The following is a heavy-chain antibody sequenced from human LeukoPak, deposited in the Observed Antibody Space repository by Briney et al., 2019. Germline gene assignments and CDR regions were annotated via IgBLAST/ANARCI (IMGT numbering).Heavy chain of an antibody. J-gene: IGHJ1*01. Sequence: NASETLSLTCTVSGGSISSGSYYWSWIRQPAGKGLEWIGRIYTGGSTNYNPSLKSRVTISVDTSKNQFSLKLSSVTAADTAVYYCARVAAGIAFFQHWGQGTLVTVSS. D-gene: IGHD6-13*01. CDR3: ARVAAGIAFFQH. V-gene: IGHV4-61*02. CDR2: IYTGGST. CDR1: GGSISSGSYY.